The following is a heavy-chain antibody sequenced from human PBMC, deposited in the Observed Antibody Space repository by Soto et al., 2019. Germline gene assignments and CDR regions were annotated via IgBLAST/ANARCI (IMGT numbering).Heavy chain of an antibody. Sequence: SVKVSCKASGFTFTSSAVQWVRQARGQRLEWIGWIVVGSGNTNYAQKFQERVTITRDMSTSTAYMELSSLRSEDTAVYYCAAFTSSGYYPPRDAFDIWGQGTMVTVSS. CDR2: IVVGSGNT. CDR1: GFTFTSSA. J-gene: IGHJ3*02. V-gene: IGHV1-58*01. CDR3: AAFTSSGYYPPRDAFDI. D-gene: IGHD3-22*01.